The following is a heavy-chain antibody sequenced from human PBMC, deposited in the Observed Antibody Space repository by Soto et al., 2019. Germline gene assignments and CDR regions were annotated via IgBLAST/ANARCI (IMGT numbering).Heavy chain of an antibody. CDR3: GSVTTGY. J-gene: IGHJ4*02. V-gene: IGHV3-21*01. Sequence: GGSMSLCSAASEVPFRSYNMNWVRQAPVKGLEWVSSISSSSSYMNYADSVKGRFTISRDNAKNSLYLQMNSLRAEDTAVYYCGSVTTGYWGQGTLVTVSS. CDR2: ISSSSSYM. D-gene: IGHD4-4*01. CDR1: EVPFRSYN.